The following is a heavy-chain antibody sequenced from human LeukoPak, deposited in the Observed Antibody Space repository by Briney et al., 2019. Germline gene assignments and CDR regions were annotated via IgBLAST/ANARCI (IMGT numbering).Heavy chain of an antibody. CDR3: AKGGGLDY. CDR2: ISYDGSNK. J-gene: IGHJ4*02. V-gene: IGHV3-30*18. CDR1: GFTFSSYG. D-gene: IGHD2-15*01. Sequence: GRSLRLSCAASGFTFSSYGMHWVRQAPGKGLEWVAVISYDGSNKYYADSVKGRFTISRDNSKNTPYLQMNSLRAEDTAVYYCAKGGGLDYWGQGTLVTVSS.